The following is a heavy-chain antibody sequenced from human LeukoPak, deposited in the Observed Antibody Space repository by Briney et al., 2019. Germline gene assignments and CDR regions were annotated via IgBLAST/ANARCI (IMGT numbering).Heavy chain of an antibody. D-gene: IGHD6-19*01. CDR1: GFTFSSYE. CDR2: ISGSGGST. V-gene: IGHV3-23*01. J-gene: IGHJ4*02. CDR3: AKQSSGWFDY. Sequence: GGSLRLSCAASGFTFSSYEMNWVRQAPGKGLEWVSAISGSGGSTYYADSVKGRFTISRDNSKNTLYLQMNSLRAEDTAVYYCAKQSSGWFDYWGQGTLVTVSS.